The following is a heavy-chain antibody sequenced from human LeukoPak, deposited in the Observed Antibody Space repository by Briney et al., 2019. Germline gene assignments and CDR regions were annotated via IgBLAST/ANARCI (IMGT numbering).Heavy chain of an antibody. Sequence: GGSLRLSCAASGFTFRSYAMSWVRQAPGKGLEWVSGISGSGASTYYADSVKGRFTISRDNAKNSLYLQMNSLRAEDTAVYYCARDAKWFDPWGQGTLVTVSS. CDR1: GFTFRSYA. CDR2: ISGSGAST. J-gene: IGHJ5*02. CDR3: ARDAKWFDP. V-gene: IGHV3-23*01.